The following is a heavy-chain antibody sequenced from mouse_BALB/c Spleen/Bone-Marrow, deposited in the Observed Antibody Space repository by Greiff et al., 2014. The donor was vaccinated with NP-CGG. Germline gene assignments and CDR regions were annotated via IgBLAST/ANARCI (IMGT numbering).Heavy chain of an antibody. V-gene: IGHV3-1*02. CDR3: ARETAIVADFDY. CDR2: IPYSGNT. J-gene: IGHJ2*01. D-gene: IGHD1-1*01. Sequence: EVHLVESGPDLVKPSQSVSLTCTVTAYSITSDYGWHWIRQFPGNRLEWMAYIPYSGNTDYNPSLKSRISITRDTSKNQFFLQLNSVTTEDTATYYCARETAIVADFDYWGQGTTLTVSS. CDR1: AYSITSDYG.